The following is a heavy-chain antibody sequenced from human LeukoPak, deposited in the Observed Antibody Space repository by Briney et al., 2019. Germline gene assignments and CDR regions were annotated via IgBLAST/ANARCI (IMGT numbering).Heavy chain of an antibody. CDR2: ISYDGSNK. J-gene: IGHJ4*02. CDR1: GFTFSTYA. D-gene: IGHD6-13*01. V-gene: IGHV3-30*18. Sequence: GGSLRLSCAAYGFTFSTYAMHWVRQAPGKGLEWVAVISYDGSNKFYADSVKGRFTISRDNSKNTLYLQMNRLRAEDTAFYYCAKDPHSSSWYYFDSWGQGTLVTVSS. CDR3: AKDPHSSSWYYFDS.